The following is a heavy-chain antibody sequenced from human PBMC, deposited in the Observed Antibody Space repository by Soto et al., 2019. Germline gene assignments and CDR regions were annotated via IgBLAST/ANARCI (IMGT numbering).Heavy chain of an antibody. Sequence: PSETLSLTCAVYGGSFSGYYWSWIRQPPGKGLEWLGEITHSGNTNYNPSLKSRITISVDTSKNQFSLKLSSVTAADTAIYYCARGRREYTFAAGGPWGQGTLVTVSS. V-gene: IGHV4-34*01. CDR2: ITHSGNT. CDR3: ARGRREYTFAAGGP. J-gene: IGHJ4*02. CDR1: GGSFSGYY. D-gene: IGHD5-18*01.